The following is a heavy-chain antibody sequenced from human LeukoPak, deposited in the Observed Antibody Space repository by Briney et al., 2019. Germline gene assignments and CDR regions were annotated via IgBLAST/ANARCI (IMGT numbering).Heavy chain of an antibody. Sequence: PSETLSLTCTVSGGSISSYYWSWIRQPPGKGLEWIGYIYYSGSTNYNPSLKSRVTISVDTSKNQFSLKLSSVTAADTAVYYCARDRNYYYGSGSYYNVGPYNWFDPWGQGTLVTVSS. D-gene: IGHD3-10*01. CDR3: ARDRNYYYGSGSYYNVGPYNWFDP. J-gene: IGHJ5*02. CDR2: IYYSGST. V-gene: IGHV4-59*01. CDR1: GGSISSYY.